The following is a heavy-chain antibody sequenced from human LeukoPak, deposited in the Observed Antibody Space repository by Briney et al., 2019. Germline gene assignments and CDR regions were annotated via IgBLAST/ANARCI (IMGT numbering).Heavy chain of an antibody. CDR1: GFTFSSYW. CDR3: ARAWNYDYVWGSYRYTDDAFDI. CDR2: INSDGSST. D-gene: IGHD3-16*02. J-gene: IGHJ3*02. Sequence: GGSLRLSCAASGFTFSSYWMHWVRQAPGKGLVWVSRINSDGSSTSYADSVKGRFTISRDNAKNTLYLQMNSLRAEDTAVYYCARAWNYDYVWGSYRYTDDAFDIWGQGTMVTVSS. V-gene: IGHV3-74*01.